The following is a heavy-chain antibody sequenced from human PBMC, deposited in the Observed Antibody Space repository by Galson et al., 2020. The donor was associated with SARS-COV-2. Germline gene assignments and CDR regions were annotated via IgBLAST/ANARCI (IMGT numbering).Heavy chain of an antibody. CDR1: GFTFSDSA. Sequence: QLGESLKISCAASGFTFSDSAMHWVRQASGKGLEWVGRIRSKANSYATAYAASVKGRFTISRDDSKNTAYLQMNSLKTEDTAVYYCTTALDNWGQGTLVTVSS. CDR2: IRSKANSYAT. V-gene: IGHV3-73*01. CDR3: TTALDN. J-gene: IGHJ4*02.